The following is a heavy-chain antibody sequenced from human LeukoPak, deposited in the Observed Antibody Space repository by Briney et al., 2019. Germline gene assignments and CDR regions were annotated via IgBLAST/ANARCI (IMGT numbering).Heavy chain of an antibody. V-gene: IGHV1-69*06. D-gene: IGHD3-10*01. CDR1: GGTFSSYA. CDR3: ATITMVRGATYYFDY. CDR2: IIPIFGTA. Sequence: SVKVSCKASGGTFSSYAISWVRQAPGQGLEWMGGIIPIFGTANYAQKFQGRVTMTEDTSTDTAYMELSSLRSEDTAVYYCATITMVRGATYYFDYWGQGTLVTVFS. J-gene: IGHJ4*02.